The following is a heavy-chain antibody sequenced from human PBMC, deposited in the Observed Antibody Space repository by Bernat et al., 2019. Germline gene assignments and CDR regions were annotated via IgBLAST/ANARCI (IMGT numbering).Heavy chain of an antibody. CDR2: ISGSGGST. D-gene: IGHD6-19*01. CDR3: AKERGSSGWYGGYYFDY. J-gene: IGHJ4*02. Sequence: EVQLLESGGGLVQPGGSLRLSCAASGFTFSSYAMSWVRQAPGKGLEWVSAISGSGGSTYYADSVKGRFTSSRDNSKNTLYLQMNSLRAEDTAVYYCAKERGSSGWYGGYYFDYWGQGTLVTVSS. CDR1: GFTFSSYA. V-gene: IGHV3-23*01.